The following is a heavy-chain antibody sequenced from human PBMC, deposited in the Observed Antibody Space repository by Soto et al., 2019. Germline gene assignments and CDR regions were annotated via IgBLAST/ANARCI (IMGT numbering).Heavy chain of an antibody. J-gene: IGHJ5*02. CDR3: ASINSYYDSWFDP. CDR1: GFTFSSYA. CDR2: ISGSGGST. D-gene: IGHD3-3*01. Sequence: GGSLRLSCAASGFTFSSYAMSWVRQAPGKGLEWVSAISGSGGSTYYADSFQGQVTISADKSISTAYLQWSSLKASDTAMYYCASINSYYDSWFDPWGQGTLVTVSS. V-gene: IGHV3-23*01.